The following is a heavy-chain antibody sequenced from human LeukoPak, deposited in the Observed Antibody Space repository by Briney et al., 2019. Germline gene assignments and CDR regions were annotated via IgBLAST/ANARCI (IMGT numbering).Heavy chain of an antibody. V-gene: IGHV4-31*03. Sequence: SETLSLTCTVSGGSISSGGHYWSWIRQHPGKGLEWIGYIFYSGSTYFNPSLKSRLTISVDTSRNQFSLKLSPVTAADTAIYYCARDRRSGYDFDYWGQGTLVTVSS. CDR1: GGSISSGGHY. CDR3: ARDRRSGYDFDY. D-gene: IGHD5-12*01. CDR2: IFYSGST. J-gene: IGHJ4*02.